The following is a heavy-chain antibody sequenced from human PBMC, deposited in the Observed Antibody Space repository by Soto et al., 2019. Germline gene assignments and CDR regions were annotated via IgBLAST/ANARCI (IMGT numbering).Heavy chain of an antibody. D-gene: IGHD6-13*01. CDR1: GFTFSSYE. Sequence: EVQLVESGGGLVQPGGSLRLSCAASGFTFSSYEMNWVRQAPGKGLEWVSYISSSGSTIYYADSVKGRFTISRDNAKNSLYLQMNSLRAEDTAVYYCARDEIRWYVEYFQHWGQGTLVTVSS. J-gene: IGHJ1*01. CDR3: ARDEIRWYVEYFQH. CDR2: ISSSGSTI. V-gene: IGHV3-48*03.